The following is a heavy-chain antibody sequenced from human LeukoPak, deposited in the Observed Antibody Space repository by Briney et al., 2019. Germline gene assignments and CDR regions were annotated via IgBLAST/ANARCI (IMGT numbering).Heavy chain of an antibody. CDR2: INAGNGNT. D-gene: IGHD2-2*01. J-gene: IGHJ4*02. CDR3: ARSRIVAAAPGDY. V-gene: IGHV1-3*01. Sequence: ASVTVSCKASGGTFSSYAISWVRQAPGQRLEWMGWINAGNGNTKYSQKFQGRVTITRDTSASTAYMELSSLRAEDTAVYYCARSRIVAAAPGDYWGQGTLVTVSS. CDR1: GGTFSSYA.